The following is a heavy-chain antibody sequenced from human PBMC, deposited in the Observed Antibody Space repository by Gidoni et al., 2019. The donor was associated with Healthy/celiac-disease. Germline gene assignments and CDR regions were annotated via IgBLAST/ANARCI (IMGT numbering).Heavy chain of an antibody. CDR2: SYWNDDK. CDR1: GFSLCTSGVG. V-gene: IGHV2-5*01. Sequence: QITLNEPAPSLLTPTQFLTLTCTFSGFSLCTSGVGVGWVRQPPGKALEWLALSYWNDDKRYSPSLKSRLTSTKDTSKSKVVLTMTSMDPVDTATDYCAHAISGSYRYWYFDLWGRGTLVTVSS. D-gene: IGHD1-26*01. J-gene: IGHJ2*01. CDR3: AHAISGSYRYWYFDL.